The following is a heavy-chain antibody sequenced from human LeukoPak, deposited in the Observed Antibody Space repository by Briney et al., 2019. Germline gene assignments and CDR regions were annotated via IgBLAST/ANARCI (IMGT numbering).Heavy chain of an antibody. CDR1: GFTFNNYG. V-gene: IGHV3-30*02. CDR2: IRYDGSNE. CDR3: AKSYCSSSSCFDFDY. Sequence: PGGSLRLSCAASGFTFNNYGMHWVRQAPGKGLEWVTFIRYDGSNEYYPDSVKGRFTISRDDSKNTLYLQLNSLRAEDRAVYYCAKSYCSSSSCFDFDYWGQGTLVTVSS. J-gene: IGHJ4*02. D-gene: IGHD2-2*01.